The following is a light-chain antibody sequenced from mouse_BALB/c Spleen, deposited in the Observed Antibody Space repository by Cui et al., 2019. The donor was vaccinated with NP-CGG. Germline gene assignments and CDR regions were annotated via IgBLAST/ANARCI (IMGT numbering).Light chain of an antibody. V-gene: IGLV1*01. CDR2: GTN. CDR3: ALWYSNHWV. CDR1: TGAVTTSNY. J-gene: IGLJ1*01. Sequence: AVVAQESALTTSPGETVTLTFRSSTGAVTTSNYANWVQEKPDHLFTGLIGGTNNRTPGLPARFSGSLIGDKAALTITGAQTEDEAIYFCALWYSNHWVFGGGTKLTVL.